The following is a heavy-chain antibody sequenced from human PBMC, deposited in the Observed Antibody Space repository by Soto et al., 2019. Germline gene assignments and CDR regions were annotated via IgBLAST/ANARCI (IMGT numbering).Heavy chain of an antibody. Sequence: ASVKVSCRAFGYRFTSYGIGWARQAPGQGLEWMGWINAYNGNTNYAQKVQGRVTMTTDTSTSTAYMELRSLRSDDTAVYYCARVGYYDGSGYNAFNIWGQGTMVTVSS. CDR3: ARVGYYDGSGYNAFNI. CDR2: INAYNGNT. D-gene: IGHD3-22*01. V-gene: IGHV1-18*01. J-gene: IGHJ3*02. CDR1: GYRFTSYG.